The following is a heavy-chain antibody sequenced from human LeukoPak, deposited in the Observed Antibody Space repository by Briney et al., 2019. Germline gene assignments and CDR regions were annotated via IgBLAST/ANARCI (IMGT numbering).Heavy chain of an antibody. J-gene: IGHJ4*02. CDR2: ISAYNGNT. D-gene: IGHD3-22*01. V-gene: IGHV1-18*01. Sequence: ASVKVSCKASGYTFTSYGISCVRQAPGQGLEWMGCISAYNGNTNYAQKLQGRVTMTTDTSTSTAYMELSSLRSDDTAVYYCARCRYYYDSSVDPFDYWGQGNLVTVSS. CDR3: ARCRYYYDSSVDPFDY. CDR1: GYTFTSYG.